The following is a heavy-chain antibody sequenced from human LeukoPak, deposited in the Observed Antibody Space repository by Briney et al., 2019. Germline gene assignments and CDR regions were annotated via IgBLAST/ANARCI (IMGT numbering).Heavy chain of an antibody. D-gene: IGHD2-2*01. CDR1: GGTFSNYA. CDR2: IIPIFGTA. Sequence: SVKVSCKASGGTFSNYAISWVRQAPGQGLEWMGGIIPIFGTANYAQKFQGRVTITADEFTSTAYMELSSLKSEDAAVYYCARRWGPHCSSISCYWRDWYFDLWGRGTLVTVSS. CDR3: ARRWGPHCSSISCYWRDWYFDL. V-gene: IGHV1-69*13. J-gene: IGHJ2*01.